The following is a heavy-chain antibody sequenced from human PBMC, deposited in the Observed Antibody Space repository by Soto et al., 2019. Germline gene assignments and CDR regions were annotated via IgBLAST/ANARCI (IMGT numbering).Heavy chain of an antibody. D-gene: IGHD7-27*01. CDR1: GGSISNVNDC. J-gene: IGHJ4*02. CDR2: IYSGGSI. Sequence: QVQLQESGPGLVKPSQTLSLTCIVSGGSISNVNDCWSWIRQRPDKGLELIGHIYSGGSIYNNPSLTSRVTILVDTSKNQFSLQLSSVSAADTAVYYCARGPSGDKVDYWGQGTLVTVSS. V-gene: IGHV4-30-4*01. CDR3: ARGPSGDKVDY.